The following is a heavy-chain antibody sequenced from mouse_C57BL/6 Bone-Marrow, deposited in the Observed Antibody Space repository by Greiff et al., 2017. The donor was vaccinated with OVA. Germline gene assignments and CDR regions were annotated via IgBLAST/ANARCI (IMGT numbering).Heavy chain of an antibody. Sequence: VQLQQSGPELVKPGASVKISCKASGYTFTDYYMNWVKQSHGKSLEWIGDINPNNGGTSYNQKFKGKATLTVDKSSSTAYMELRSLTSEDSAVYYCARGDWGFDYWGQGTTLTVSS. CDR3: ARGDWGFDY. V-gene: IGHV1-26*01. J-gene: IGHJ2*01. CDR2: INPNNGGT. D-gene: IGHD4-1*01. CDR1: GYTFTDYY.